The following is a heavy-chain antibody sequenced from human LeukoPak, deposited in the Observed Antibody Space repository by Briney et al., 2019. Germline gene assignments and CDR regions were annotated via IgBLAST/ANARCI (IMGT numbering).Heavy chain of an antibody. CDR1: GFTFSSYG. V-gene: IGHV3-30*18. CDR2: ISYDGSNK. J-gene: IGHJ6*03. Sequence: PGRSLRLSCAASGFTFSSYGMHWVRQAPGKGLEWVAVISYDGSNKYYADSVKGRFTISRDNSKNTLYLQMNSLRAEDTAVYYCAKSTSYYYYMDVWGKGTTVTISS. CDR3: AKSTSYYYYMDV. D-gene: IGHD5/OR15-5a*01.